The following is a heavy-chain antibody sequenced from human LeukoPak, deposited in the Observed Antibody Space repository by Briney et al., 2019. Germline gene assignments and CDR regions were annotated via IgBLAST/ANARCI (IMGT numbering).Heavy chain of an antibody. CDR1: GGSISSSSYY. J-gene: IGHJ4*02. D-gene: IGHD2-21*02. Sequence: SETLSLTCTVSGGSISSSSYYWGWIRQPPGKGLEWIANIYYSGSTYYNPSLKSRVTISVDTSKNQFSLKLNSVTAADTAVYYCARRPGGDRYYSDYWGQGTLVTVSS. CDR3: ARRPGGDRYYSDY. CDR2: IYYSGST. V-gene: IGHV4-39*01.